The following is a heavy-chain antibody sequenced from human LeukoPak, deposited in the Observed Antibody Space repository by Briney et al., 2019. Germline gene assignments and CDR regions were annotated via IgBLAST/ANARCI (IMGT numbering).Heavy chain of an antibody. CDR1: GGSFSGYY. V-gene: IGHV4-34*01. CDR2: INHSGST. J-gene: IGHJ4*02. Sequence: PSETLSLTCAVYGGSFSGYYWSWIRQPPGKGLEWIGEINHSGSTNYNPSLKSRVTISVDTSKNQFSLKLSSVTAADTAVYYCARQTYNWNDPYYFDYWGQGTLVTVSS. D-gene: IGHD1-1*01. CDR3: ARQTYNWNDPYYFDY.